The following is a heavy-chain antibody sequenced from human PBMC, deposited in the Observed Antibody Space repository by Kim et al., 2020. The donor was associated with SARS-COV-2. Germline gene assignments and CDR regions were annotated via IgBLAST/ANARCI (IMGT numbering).Heavy chain of an antibody. CDR3: ARVQIDFWSGYYDYYYYYMDV. V-gene: IGHV4-34*01. J-gene: IGHJ6*03. CDR2: INHSGST. D-gene: IGHD3-3*01. CDR1: GGSFSGYY. Sequence: SETLSLTCAVYGGSFSGYYWSWIRQPPGKGLEWIGEINHSGSTNYNPSLKSRVTISVDTSKNQFSLKLSSVTAADTAVYYCARVQIDFWSGYYDYYYYYMDVWGKGTTVTVSS.